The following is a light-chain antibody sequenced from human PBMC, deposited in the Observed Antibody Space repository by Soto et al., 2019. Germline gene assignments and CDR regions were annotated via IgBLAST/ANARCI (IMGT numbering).Light chain of an antibody. Sequence: QSALTQPASVSGSPGQSITISCTGTSSDVGGYNSVSWYQVHPGKAPKLILYDVVDRPSSVSYRFSGSKSGNTASLTISGLQAADEADYFCSSFTSSMTNVFGSGTKVTVL. CDR3: SSFTSSMTNV. CDR2: DVV. CDR1: SSDVGGYNS. V-gene: IGLV2-14*03. J-gene: IGLJ1*01.